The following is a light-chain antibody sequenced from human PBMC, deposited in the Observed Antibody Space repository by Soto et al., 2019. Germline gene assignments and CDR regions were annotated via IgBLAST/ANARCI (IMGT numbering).Light chain of an antibody. CDR1: QSISSNY. V-gene: IGKV3D-7*01. J-gene: IGKJ4*01. CDR3: QQANSFPLT. Sequence: EIVLTQSPGTLSLSPGARAPLSCRASQSISSNYLAWYQQKPGQAPRLLIYGASTRATGIPARFSGSGSGTEFTLTISSLQPEDFATYYCQQANSFPLTFGGGTKVDIK. CDR2: GAS.